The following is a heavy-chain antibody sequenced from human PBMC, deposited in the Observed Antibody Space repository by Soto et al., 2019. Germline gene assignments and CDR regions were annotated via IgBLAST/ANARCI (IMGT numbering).Heavy chain of an antibody. CDR3: VRDYNDGSGRFDY. V-gene: IGHV3-30-3*01. CDR2: IPDDGIAS. Sequence: QVQLVESGGGVVQPGTSLRLSCAASGITFSAFAMHWVRQAPGKGLEWVGSIPDDGIASSNADSVKGRVTISRDHSRSTLYLQMNSLRTEDTAMYYCVRDYNDGSGRFDYWGQGALVTVSS. J-gene: IGHJ4*02. D-gene: IGHD3-22*01. CDR1: GITFSAFA.